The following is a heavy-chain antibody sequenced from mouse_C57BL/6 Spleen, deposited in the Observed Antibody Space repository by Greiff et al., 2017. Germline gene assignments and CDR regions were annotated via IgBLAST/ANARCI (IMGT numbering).Heavy chain of an antibody. Sequence: EVQGVESGGGLVQPGESLKLSCESYEYEFPSHDMSWVRKTPEKRLELVAAINSDGGSTYYPDTMERRFIISRDNTKKTLYLQMSSLRSEDTALYYCARRYDGYYWYFDVWGTGTTVTVSS. J-gene: IGHJ1*03. CDR3: ARRYDGYYWYFDV. D-gene: IGHD2-3*01. CDR2: INSDGGST. V-gene: IGHV5-2*01. CDR1: EYEFPSHD.